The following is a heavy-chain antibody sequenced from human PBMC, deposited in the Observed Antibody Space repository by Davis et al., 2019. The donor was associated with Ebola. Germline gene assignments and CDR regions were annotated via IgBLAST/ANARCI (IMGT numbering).Heavy chain of an antibody. Sequence: GGSLRLSCAASGFTFSSYAMSWVRQAPGKGLEWVSAISGSGGSTYYADSVKGRFTISRDNSKNTLYLQMNSLRAEETAVYYCARGGYSSSWPVAFDIWGQGTMVTVSS. CDR1: GFTFSSYA. V-gene: IGHV3-23*01. D-gene: IGHD6-13*01. J-gene: IGHJ3*02. CDR2: ISGSGGST. CDR3: ARGGYSSSWPVAFDI.